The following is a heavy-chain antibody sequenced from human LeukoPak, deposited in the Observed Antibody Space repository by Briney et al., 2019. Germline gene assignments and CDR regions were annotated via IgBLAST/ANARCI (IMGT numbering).Heavy chain of an antibody. CDR1: GFTFSSYS. CDR2: ISYTGTI. CDR3: TRDPRALDY. Sequence: GGSLRLSCAASGFTFSSYSMNGGRQAPGKGLEWVSYISYTGTIYYADSVKGRFTISRDNAKNSLYLHMNSLRAEDTAVYYCTRDPRALDYWGQGTLVTVSS. V-gene: IGHV3-48*01. J-gene: IGHJ4*02.